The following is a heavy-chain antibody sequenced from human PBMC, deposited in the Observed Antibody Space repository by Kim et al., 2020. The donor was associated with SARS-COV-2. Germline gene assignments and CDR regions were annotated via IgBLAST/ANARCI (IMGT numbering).Heavy chain of an antibody. V-gene: IGHV4-34*01. J-gene: IGHJ4*02. CDR2: INHSGST. CDR3: ARGLYYYDSSGLFY. D-gene: IGHD3-22*01. Sequence: SETLSLTCAVYGGSFSGYYWSWIRQPPGKGLEWIGEINHSGSTNYNPSLKSRVTISVDTSKNQFSLKLSSVTAADTAVYYCARGLYYYDSSGLFYWGQGTLVTVSS. CDR1: GGSFSGYY.